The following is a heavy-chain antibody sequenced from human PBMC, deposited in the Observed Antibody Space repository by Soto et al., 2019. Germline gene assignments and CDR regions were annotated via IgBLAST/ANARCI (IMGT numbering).Heavy chain of an antibody. CDR1: GGSFTGNNL. D-gene: IGHD1-7*01. CDR3: ASRDPGTSVDY. CDR2: IYRTGST. J-gene: IGHJ4*02. Sequence: ASETLSLTCAVSGGSFTGNNLWTCVRQPPGQGLEWIGEIYRTGSTNYNPSLKSRVTISLDKSENQFSLKVTSLTAADTAVYYCASRDPGTSVDYWGQGTLVTVYS. V-gene: IGHV4-4*02.